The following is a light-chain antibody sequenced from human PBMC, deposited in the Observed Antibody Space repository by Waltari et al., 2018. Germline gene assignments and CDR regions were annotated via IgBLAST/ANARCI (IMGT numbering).Light chain of an antibody. CDR2: DVS. CDR1: SSDAGDFHS. V-gene: IGLV2-14*03. Sequence: QSALTQPASVSASPGASLTLSCTATSSDAGDFHSVSWYQHHPGKAPKFMIYDVSNRPSGVAHRFSASKSGKTASLTISGLQAEDEAVYYCSSFTTSSTLLFGGGTKLTVL. CDR3: SSFTTSSTLL. J-gene: IGLJ2*01.